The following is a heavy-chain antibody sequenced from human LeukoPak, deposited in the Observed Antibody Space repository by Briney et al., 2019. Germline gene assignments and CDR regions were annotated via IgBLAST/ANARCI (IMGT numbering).Heavy chain of an antibody. V-gene: IGHV4-38-2*01. CDR3: ATTPREYSSTWYYFDY. J-gene: IGHJ4*02. CDR1: GGSFSGYY. CDR2: IYHSGST. D-gene: IGHD6-13*01. Sequence: SETLSLTCAVYGGSFSGYYLAWIRQSPGKGLEWIGSIYHSGSTYYNSYLKSRVTMSVDTSKKQFSLNLSSVTAADTAVYYCATTPREYSSTWYYFDYWGQGILVTVSS.